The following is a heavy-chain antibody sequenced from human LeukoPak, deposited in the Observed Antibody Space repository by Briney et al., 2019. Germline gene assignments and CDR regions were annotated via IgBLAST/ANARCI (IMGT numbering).Heavy chain of an antibody. D-gene: IGHD1-1*01. Sequence: GRSLRLSCAASGFAFKNYALHWVRQAPGKGLEWVAVISDDGSYKYYADSVKGRFTISSDNSTYMMYLQMSTLRTEDTAVYYCVRDNWKHHDAFHIWGQGTMVTVSS. V-gene: IGHV3-30-3*01. J-gene: IGHJ3*02. CDR3: VRDNWKHHDAFHI. CDR2: ISDDGSYK. CDR1: GFAFKNYA.